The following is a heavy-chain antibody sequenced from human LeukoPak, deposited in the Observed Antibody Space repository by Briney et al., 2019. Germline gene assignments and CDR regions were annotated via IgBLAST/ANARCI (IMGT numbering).Heavy chain of an antibody. CDR2: IRSKAYGGTP. D-gene: IGHD5-18*01. CDR1: GFSFGDYA. CDR3: TRARGYSYGYIDY. V-gene: IGHV3-49*04. Sequence: GGSLRLSCTASGFSFGDYAMSWVRQAPGKGLEWVGFIRSKAYGGTPEYAASVEGRFTISGDDSKSIAYLQMNSLKTEDTAVYYCTRARGYSYGYIDYWGQGTLVTVSS. J-gene: IGHJ4*02.